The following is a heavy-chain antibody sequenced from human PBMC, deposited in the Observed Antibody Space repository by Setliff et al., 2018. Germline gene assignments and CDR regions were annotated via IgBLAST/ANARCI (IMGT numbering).Heavy chain of an antibody. V-gene: IGHV4-59*11. J-gene: IGHJ3*02. CDR3: ARGKTFFGAFIRAFDI. Sequence: SETLSLTCSVSGGSIDSHYWSWIRQPPGKGLEWIGSIYYSGNTNYNPSLKSRVTISIDTSKNKFSLKLSSVTAADTAVYHCARGKTFFGAFIRAFDIWGQGRMVTVS. CDR2: IYYSGNT. D-gene: IGHD3-3*01. CDR1: GGSIDSHY.